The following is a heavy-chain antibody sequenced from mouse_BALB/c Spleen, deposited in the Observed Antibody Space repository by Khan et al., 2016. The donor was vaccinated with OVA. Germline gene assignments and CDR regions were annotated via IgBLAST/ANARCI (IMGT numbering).Heavy chain of an antibody. J-gene: IGHJ2*01. CDR2: LSGDSTTI. CDR1: GFTFSSYG. CDR3: ATSYYYGYYFDY. Sequence: EVELVESGGGLVQPGGSRKLSCAASGFTFSSYGMHWVRQAPEKGLEWVAYLSGDSTTIYYADTVKGRFTISRDNPKNTLFLQMTSLMSEDTAMYYCATSYYYGYYFDYWGPGTTLTVSS. V-gene: IGHV5-17*02. D-gene: IGHD1-1*01.